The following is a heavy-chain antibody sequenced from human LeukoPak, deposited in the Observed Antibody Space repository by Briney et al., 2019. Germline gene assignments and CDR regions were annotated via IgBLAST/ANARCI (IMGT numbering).Heavy chain of an antibody. CDR2: ISYDGSNK. CDR3: AKVSANAYVSPKYY. J-gene: IGHJ4*02. V-gene: IGHV3-30*18. Sequence: PGRSLRLSCAASGFTFSSYGMHWRCQAPGMGLEWVAIISYDGSNKYYADSVKGRFTISRDNSRNTLYLQMSSLRAEGTALYYSAKVSANAYVSPKYYWGQGTLVTVSS. D-gene: IGHD3-16*01. CDR1: GFTFSSYG.